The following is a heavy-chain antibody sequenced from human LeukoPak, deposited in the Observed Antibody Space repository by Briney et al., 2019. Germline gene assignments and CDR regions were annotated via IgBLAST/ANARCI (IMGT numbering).Heavy chain of an antibody. V-gene: IGHV1-18*01. CDR3: ARDHWHTPSYFDY. CDR1: GYRFINYG. CDR2: ISVYNANT. D-gene: IGHD1/OR15-1a*01. J-gene: IGHJ4*02. Sequence: ASVKVSCKASGYRFINYGISWVRQAAGQGLEWMGWISVYNANTNYAQKLQGRVTMTTDTSTSTAYMELRSLRSVDTAVYYCARDHWHTPSYFDYWGQGTLVTVSS.